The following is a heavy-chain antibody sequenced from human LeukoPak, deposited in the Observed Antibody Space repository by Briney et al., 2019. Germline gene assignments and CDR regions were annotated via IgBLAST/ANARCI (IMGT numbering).Heavy chain of an antibody. CDR1: GVTFSSYW. Sequence: GGSLRLSCAASGVTFSSYWMSWVRQGPGKGLEWAANIKEDGTNKYYVGSVRGRFTISRDNAKNSLYLQMNSLRADDTAMYYCAREARGTRAAFDIWGQGTMVTVFS. CDR3: AREARGTRAAFDI. D-gene: IGHD2-8*01. CDR2: IKEDGTNK. J-gene: IGHJ3*02. V-gene: IGHV3-7*01.